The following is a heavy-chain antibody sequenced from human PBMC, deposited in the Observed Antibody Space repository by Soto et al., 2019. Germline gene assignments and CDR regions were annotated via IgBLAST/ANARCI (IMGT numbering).Heavy chain of an antibody. Sequence: QLVESGGGLFQAGGSTSLSCLVSGFTVGNFDMAWVRQAPGKGLEWASIIQTGGATYYSDSAQGRFTISRDNSKNTVYLQMNSLRVEDTGVYSCVRVLYDSGVVDFWGQGSLITVS. V-gene: IGHV3-53*01. CDR2: IQTGGAT. CDR3: VRVLYDSGVVDF. CDR1: GFTVGNFD. D-gene: IGHD5-12*01. J-gene: IGHJ4*02.